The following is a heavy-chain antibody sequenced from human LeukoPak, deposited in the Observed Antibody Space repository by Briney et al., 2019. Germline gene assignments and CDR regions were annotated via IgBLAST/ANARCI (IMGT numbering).Heavy chain of an antibody. D-gene: IGHD6-19*01. V-gene: IGHV1-2*02. CDR2: INPNSGGT. CDR1: GYTFTGYY. CDR3: ARDLKQWLGHNWFDP. Sequence: GASVKVSSKASGYTFTGYYMHWVRQAPGQGLEWMGWINPNSGGTNYAQKFQGRVTMTRDTSISTAYMELSRLRSDDTAVYYCARDLKQWLGHNWFDPWGQGTLVTVSS. J-gene: IGHJ5*02.